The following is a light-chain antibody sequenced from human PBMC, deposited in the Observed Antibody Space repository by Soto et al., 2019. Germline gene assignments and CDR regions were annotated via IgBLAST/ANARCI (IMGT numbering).Light chain of an antibody. V-gene: IGKV3-11*01. CDR2: DAS. CDR3: QQRRYWPVT. Sequence: EIVLTQSPAILYKSPGERATLSCRASQSVSSYFAWYQQKPGQAPRLLIYDASNRATGVPARFSGSGSGTDFTLTISSLEPEDFAVYYCQQRRYWPVTFGQGTKV. CDR1: QSVSSY. J-gene: IGKJ1*01.